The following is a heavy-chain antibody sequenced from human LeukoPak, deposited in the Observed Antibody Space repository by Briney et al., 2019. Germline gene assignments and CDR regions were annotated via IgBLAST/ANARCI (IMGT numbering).Heavy chain of an antibody. V-gene: IGHV4-31*03. D-gene: IGHD3-22*01. J-gene: IGHJ6*03. CDR1: GGSISSGGYF. CDR3: ARATHYSASTGGPYMDV. Sequence: SQTLSLTCTVSGGSISSGGYFWSWIRQHPGKGLEWIAHIYHAGSTHDNPSLRGRVAISLDSSANQFSLRLSSVTAADTAVYFCARATHYSASTGGPYMDVWGQGTTVTVSS. CDR2: IYHAGST.